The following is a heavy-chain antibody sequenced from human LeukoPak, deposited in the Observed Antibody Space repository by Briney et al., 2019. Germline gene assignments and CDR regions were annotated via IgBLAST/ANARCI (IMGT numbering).Heavy chain of an antibody. J-gene: IGHJ4*02. CDR1: GGSISSSNYY. V-gene: IGHV4-31*03. CDR2: IYYSGST. D-gene: IGHD5-24*01. CDR3: ARARRDGYNYFDY. Sequence: SQTLSLTCTVSGGSISSSNYYWRWIRQHPGKGLEWIGYIYYSGSTYYSPSLKSRVTISVDTSKNQFSLKLSSVTAADTAVYYCARARRDGYNYFDYWGQGTLVTVSS.